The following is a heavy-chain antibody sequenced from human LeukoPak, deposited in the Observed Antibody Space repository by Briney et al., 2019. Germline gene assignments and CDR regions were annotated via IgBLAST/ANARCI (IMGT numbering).Heavy chain of an antibody. D-gene: IGHD3-22*01. CDR2: IYYSGST. Sequence: SETLSLTCTVSGGSISSYYWSWIRQHPGKGLEWIGYIYYSGSTYYNPSLKSRVTISVDTSKNQFSLKLSSVTAADTAVYYCARLRDYYDSSGYHYYFDYWGQGTLVTVSS. CDR3: ARLRDYYDSSGYHYYFDY. J-gene: IGHJ4*02. CDR1: GGSISSYY. V-gene: IGHV4-59*06.